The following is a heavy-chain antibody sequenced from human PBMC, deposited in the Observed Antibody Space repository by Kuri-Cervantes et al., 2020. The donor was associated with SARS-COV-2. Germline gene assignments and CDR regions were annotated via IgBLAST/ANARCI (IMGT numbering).Heavy chain of an antibody. CDR2: IYYSGST. J-gene: IGHJ4*02. CDR1: GGSISSYY. D-gene: IGHD2-2*01. Sequence: SEILSLTCTVSGGSISSYYWSWIRQPPGKGLEWIGYIYYSGSTNYNPSLKSRVTISVDTSKNQFSLKLSSVTAADTAVYYCARDERVSCSSTSCYGPGYYFDYWGQGTLVTVSS. V-gene: IGHV4-59*12. CDR3: ARDERVSCSSTSCYGPGYYFDY.